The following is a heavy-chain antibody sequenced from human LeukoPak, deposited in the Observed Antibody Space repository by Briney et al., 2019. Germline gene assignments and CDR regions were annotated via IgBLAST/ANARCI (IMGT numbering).Heavy chain of an antibody. Sequence: ASVKVSCKASGYTFTGYYMHWVRQAPGQGLEWMGRINPNSGGTNYAQKFQGRVTMTRDTSISTAYMELSRLRSDDTAVYYCARDFDPPQELDYWGQGTLVTVSS. CDR1: GYTFTGYY. CDR3: ARDFDPPQELDY. V-gene: IGHV1-2*06. CDR2: INPNSGGT. J-gene: IGHJ4*02. D-gene: IGHD3-9*01.